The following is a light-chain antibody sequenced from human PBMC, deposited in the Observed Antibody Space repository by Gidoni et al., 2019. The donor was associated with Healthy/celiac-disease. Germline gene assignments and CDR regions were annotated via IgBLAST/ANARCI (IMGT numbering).Light chain of an antibody. CDR1: RSNIGAGYD. Sequence: SVLAHPRPLSGAPGQRVTISCTVSRSNIGAGYDVPWYQQLLGTAHTLLIYGNSNRPSAVPDRCSVFKSCTSAFLAITGLQAEDAACYYCQAYGSSLCGVFGGGTKLTVL. CDR3: QAYGSSLCGV. CDR2: GNS. V-gene: IGLV1-40*01. J-gene: IGLJ2*01.